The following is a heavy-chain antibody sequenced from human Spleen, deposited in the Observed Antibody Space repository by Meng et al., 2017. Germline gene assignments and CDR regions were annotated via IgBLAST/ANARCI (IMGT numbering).Heavy chain of an antibody. CDR3: ARGTPGRSYSDY. D-gene: IGHD3-10*01. CDR1: GYTFTSYG. Sequence: QVQLVQSGAEVKKPGASVKVSCKASGYTFTSYGISWVRQAPGQGLEWMAGLGAHDGDTSHAPKFQGRVTVSADRPTATAYMELRSLRSDDTAVYYCARGTPGRSYSDYWGQGTLVTVSS. CDR2: LGAHDGDT. J-gene: IGHJ4*02. V-gene: IGHV1-18*01.